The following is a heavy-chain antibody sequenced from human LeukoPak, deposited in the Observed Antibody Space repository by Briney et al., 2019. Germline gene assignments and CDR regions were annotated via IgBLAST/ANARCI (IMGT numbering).Heavy chain of an antibody. CDR1: GFTFSSYG. CDR3: AKWVRLRWYPTGYFDY. Sequence: GGTLRLSCAASGFTFSSYGMSWVRQAPGKGLEWVSAISGSGGSTYYADSVKGRFTISRDNSKNTLYLQMNSLRAEDTAVYYCAKWVRLRWYPTGYFDYWGQGTLVTVSS. J-gene: IGHJ4*02. D-gene: IGHD4-23*01. CDR2: ISGSGGST. V-gene: IGHV3-23*01.